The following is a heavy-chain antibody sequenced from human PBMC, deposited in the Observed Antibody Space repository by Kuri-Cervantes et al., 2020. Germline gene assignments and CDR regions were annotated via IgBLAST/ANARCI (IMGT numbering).Heavy chain of an antibody. CDR1: GGTFSSYA. D-gene: IGHD6-13*01. CDR3: ANRDQAAEYLRYGMDV. Sequence: SVKVSCKASGGTFSSYAISWVRQAPGQGLEWMGGIIPIFGTANYAQKFQGRVTITADESTSTAYMELSSLRSEDTAVYYCANRDQAAEYLRYGMDVWGQGTTVTVSS. V-gene: IGHV1-69*13. CDR2: IIPIFGTA. J-gene: IGHJ6*02.